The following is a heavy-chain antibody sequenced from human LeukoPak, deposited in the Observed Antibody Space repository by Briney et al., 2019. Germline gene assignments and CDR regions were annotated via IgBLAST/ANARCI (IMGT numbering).Heavy chain of an antibody. Sequence: SETLSLTCAVYGESFSGYDWTWIRQPPGKGLEWIGEINHSGSTNYNPSLKSRVTISADTSKNQFSLKMRSMTAADTAVYYCAKVGYSYGLDYWGQGTLVTVSS. CDR1: GESFSGYD. CDR2: INHSGST. V-gene: IGHV4-34*01. D-gene: IGHD5-18*01. CDR3: AKVGYSYGLDY. J-gene: IGHJ4*02.